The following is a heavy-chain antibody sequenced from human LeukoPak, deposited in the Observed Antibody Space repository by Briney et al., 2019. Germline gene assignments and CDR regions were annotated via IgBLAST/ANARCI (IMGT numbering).Heavy chain of an antibody. J-gene: IGHJ4*02. CDR3: ASGRGSRSFDY. CDR2: MNPNSGNT. V-gene: IGHV1-8*03. D-gene: IGHD1-26*01. Sequence: VASVKVSCKASGYTFTGYYMHWVRQATGQGLEWMGWMNPNSGNTGYAQKFQGRVTITRNTSISTAYMELSSLRSEDTAVYYCASGRGSRSFDYWGQGTLVTVSS. CDR1: GYTFTGYY.